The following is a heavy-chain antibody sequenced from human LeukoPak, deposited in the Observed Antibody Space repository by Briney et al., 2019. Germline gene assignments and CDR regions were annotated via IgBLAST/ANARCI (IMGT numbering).Heavy chain of an antibody. CDR2: IYTSGST. J-gene: IGHJ4*02. CDR3: ARERTTTVERYFDY. V-gene: IGHV4-4*07. CDR1: GGSISSYY. D-gene: IGHD4-23*01. Sequence: PSETLSLTCTVSGGSISSYYWSWIRQPAGKGLEWIGRIYTSGSTNYNPSLKSRVTMSVDTSKNQFSLKLSSVTAADTAVYYCARERTTTVERYFDYWGQGTLVTVSS.